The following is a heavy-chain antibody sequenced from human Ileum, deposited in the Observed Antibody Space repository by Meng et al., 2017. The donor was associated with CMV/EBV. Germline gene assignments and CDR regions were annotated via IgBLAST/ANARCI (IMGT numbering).Heavy chain of an antibody. CDR3: ARGAYCGGDCHYYYYYGVDV. CDR2: FDYSGKT. CDR1: GGSINSSGYY. D-gene: IGHD2-21*02. V-gene: IGHV4-39*02. Sequence: GSLRLSCTVSGGSINSSGYYWGWIRQSPGRGLEWIGSFDYSGKTYYNPSLKSRVSMSADTSTTQFSLRLSSVTAADTAVYYCARGAYCGGDCHYYYYYGVDVWGQGTTVTVSS. J-gene: IGHJ6*02.